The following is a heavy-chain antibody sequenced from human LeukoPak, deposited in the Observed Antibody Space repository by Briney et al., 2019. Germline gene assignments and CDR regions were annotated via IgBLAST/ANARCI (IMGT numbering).Heavy chain of an antibody. CDR1: GYTFTGYY. CDR3: ARDHCSSTSCYRPRSWFDP. Sequence: ASVKVSCKASGYTFTGYYLHWVRQAPGQGLEWMGRINPNSGGTNDAQKFQDRVTMTRDTSISTAYMELSRLRSDDTAVYYCARDHCSSTSCYRPRSWFDPWGQGTLVTVSS. J-gene: IGHJ5*02. D-gene: IGHD2-2*02. CDR2: INPNSGGT. V-gene: IGHV1-2*06.